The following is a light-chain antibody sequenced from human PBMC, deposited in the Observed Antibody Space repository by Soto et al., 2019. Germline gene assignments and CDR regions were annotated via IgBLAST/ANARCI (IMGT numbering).Light chain of an antibody. CDR2: GAS. CDR3: QQYFDVPFT. J-gene: IGKJ4*01. Sequence: EIVLTQSPVTLSVSPGERATLSCRASQSVRDNLAWYQQKPGQAPRLLFYGASTRATDIPARFSGSGSGTDFTLTISSLEAEDVAFYWCQQYFDVPFTFGGGTKVDI. V-gene: IGKV3D-15*01. CDR1: QSVRDN.